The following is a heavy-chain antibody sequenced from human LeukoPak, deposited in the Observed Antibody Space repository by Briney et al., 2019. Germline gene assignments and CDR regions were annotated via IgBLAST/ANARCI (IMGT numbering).Heavy chain of an antibody. V-gene: IGHV4-31*03. CDR1: GGSISSGGYY. CDR2: IYYSGST. CDR3: AREVGSGSIRLNWFDP. Sequence: SQTLSLTCTVSGGSISSGGYYWSWIRQHPGKGLEWIGYIYYSGSTYYDPSLKSRVTISVDTSKNQFSLKLSSVTAADTAVYYCAREVGSGSIRLNWFDPWGQGTLVTASS. J-gene: IGHJ5*02. D-gene: IGHD3-10*01.